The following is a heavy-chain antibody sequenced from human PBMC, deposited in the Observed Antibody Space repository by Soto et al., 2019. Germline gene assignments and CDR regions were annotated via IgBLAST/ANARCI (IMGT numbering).Heavy chain of an antibody. J-gene: IGHJ6*02. D-gene: IGHD3-9*01. V-gene: IGHV3-23*01. CDR1: GFTFSSYA. CDR3: AKDSVLRYFGAYYYYGLAV. Sequence: GGALRLSCAASGFTFSSYAMSGVRQAPGKGLEWVSAISGSGGSTYYADSVKGRFTISRDNSKNTLYLQMNSLRAEDTAVYYCAKDSVLRYFGAYYYYGLAVWGQGTTVPVSS. CDR2: ISGSGGST.